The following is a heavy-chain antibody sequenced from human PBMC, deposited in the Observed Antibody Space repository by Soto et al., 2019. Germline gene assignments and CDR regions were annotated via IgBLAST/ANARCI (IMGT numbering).Heavy chain of an antibody. CDR1: GLTFSTYA. CDR2: ISNSGSDT. D-gene: IGHD3-22*01. V-gene: IGHV3-23*01. CDR3: ATARVDSNVYNSPRWHPEGAY. Sequence: EVQLLESGGGLVQPGGSLRLSCAASGLTFSTYAMSWVRQAPGKGLEWVSGISNSGSDTYYADSVRGRFTISRDNSKNTLYLQMNSLRAEDTALYYCATARVDSNVYNSPRWHPEGAYWGQGSLVTVSS. J-gene: IGHJ4*02.